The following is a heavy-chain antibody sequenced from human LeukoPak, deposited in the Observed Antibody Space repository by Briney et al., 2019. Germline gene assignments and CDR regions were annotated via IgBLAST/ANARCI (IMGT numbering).Heavy chain of an antibody. V-gene: IGHV3-33*06. J-gene: IGHJ4*02. D-gene: IGHD6-6*01. CDR1: GFTFSSYG. Sequence: TGGSLRLSCAASGFTFSSYGMHWVRQAPGKGLEWVAVIWYDGSNIYYADSVKGRFTISRDNSKNTLYLQMNSLRAEDTAVYYCAKENIGGSSSSWTFDYWGQGTLVTVSS. CDR2: IWYDGSNI. CDR3: AKENIGGSSSSWTFDY.